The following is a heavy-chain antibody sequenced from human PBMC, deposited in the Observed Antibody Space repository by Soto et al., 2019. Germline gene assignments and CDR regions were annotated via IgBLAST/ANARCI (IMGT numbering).Heavy chain of an antibody. CDR1: GYTFSDFY. J-gene: IGHJ4*02. CDR2: INPNSGDT. V-gene: IGHV1-2*04. CDR3: ATAGRRSCGDDCYLAY. Sequence: ASVKVSCKASGYTFSDFYISWVRQAPGQGLEWMGWINPNSGDTNYAQKFKGWVTMTRDTSINTAYMELTRLGPDDTAMYFCATAGRRSCGDDCYLAYRGQGSPVTVSS. D-gene: IGHD2-21*02.